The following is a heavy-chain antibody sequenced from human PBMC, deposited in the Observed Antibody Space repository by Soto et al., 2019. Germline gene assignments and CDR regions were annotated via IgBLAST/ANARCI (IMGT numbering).Heavy chain of an antibody. CDR2: IYSGGST. V-gene: IGHV3-66*01. J-gene: IGHJ6*03. CDR3: SAVYYYYYYMDV. D-gene: IGHD4-17*01. CDR1: GFTVSSNY. Sequence: EVQLVESGGGLVQPGGSLRLSCAASGFTVSSNYMSWVRQAPGKGLEWVSVIYSGGSTYYADSVKGRFTISRDNSKNTLYLQMNSLRAEDTAVYYCSAVYYYYYYMDVWGKGTTVTVSS.